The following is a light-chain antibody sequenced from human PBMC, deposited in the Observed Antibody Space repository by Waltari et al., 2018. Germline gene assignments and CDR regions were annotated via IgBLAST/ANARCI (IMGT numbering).Light chain of an antibody. J-gene: IGLJ1*01. Sequence: QSALTQPPSASGSPGQSATISCTGTSSHVGGYNYVSWYQQHPGKAPKLMIYEVSKRPSGVPDRFSGSKSGNTASLTVSGLQAEDEADYYCSSYAGSNNFVFGTGTKVTVL. CDR1: SSHVGGYNY. V-gene: IGLV2-8*01. CDR2: EVS. CDR3: SSYAGSNNFV.